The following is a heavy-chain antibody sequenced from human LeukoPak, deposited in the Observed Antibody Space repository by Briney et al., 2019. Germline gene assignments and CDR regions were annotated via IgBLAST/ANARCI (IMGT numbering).Heavy chain of an antibody. CDR3: ARSPSGSYYVGFDY. Sequence: PSETLSLTCTVSGGSISSGDYYWSWIRQPPGKGLEWIGYIYYSGSTNYNPFLKSRVTISVDTSKNQFSLKLSSVTAADTAVYYCARSPSGSYYVGFDYWGQGTLVTVSS. J-gene: IGHJ4*02. CDR1: GGSISSGDYY. D-gene: IGHD1-26*01. CDR2: IYYSGST. V-gene: IGHV4-61*08.